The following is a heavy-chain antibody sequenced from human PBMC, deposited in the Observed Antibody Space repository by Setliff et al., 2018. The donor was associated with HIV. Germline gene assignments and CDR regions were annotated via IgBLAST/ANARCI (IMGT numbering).Heavy chain of an antibody. J-gene: IGHJ4*02. CDR2: INPNSGGT. D-gene: IGHD6-19*01. Sequence: GASVKVSCKASGHTFSNSDIHWVRRATGQGLEWMGRINPNSGGTNYAQKFQGRVTMTRDTSISTAYMELSRLRSDDTAVYYCARDEVIEVAGDFDNWGQGTLVTVSS. V-gene: IGHV1-2*06. CDR3: ARDEVIEVAGDFDN. CDR1: GHTFSNSD.